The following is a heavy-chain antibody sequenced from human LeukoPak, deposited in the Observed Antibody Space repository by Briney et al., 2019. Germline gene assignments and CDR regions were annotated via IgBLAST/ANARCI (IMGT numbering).Heavy chain of an antibody. CDR2: ISGGGGGT. J-gene: IGHJ4*02. Sequence: GGSLRLSCVTSGFTFSNFAMSWVRQAPGKGLEWVSAISGGGGGTYYADSTKGRFTISRDTSKNTLFLQMDSLRAEDTAVYYCARLGGGAAAGPVGYWGQGTLVTVSS. V-gene: IGHV3-23*01. D-gene: IGHD6-13*01. CDR1: GFTFSNFA. CDR3: ARLGGGAAAGPVGY.